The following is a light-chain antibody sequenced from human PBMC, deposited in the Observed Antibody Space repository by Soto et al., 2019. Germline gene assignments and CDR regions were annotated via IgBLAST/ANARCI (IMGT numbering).Light chain of an antibody. Sequence: DIQMTQSPSSLSASVGDRVTITCQASQNINNYLNWYQQKPGRAPKLLNYDASNLEAGVPSRFRGSGSWTDFTFTISRLQPEDIATYYCQQYENLPTFGQGTRLEIK. CDR2: DAS. CDR1: QNINNY. J-gene: IGKJ5*01. CDR3: QQYENLPT. V-gene: IGKV1-33*01.